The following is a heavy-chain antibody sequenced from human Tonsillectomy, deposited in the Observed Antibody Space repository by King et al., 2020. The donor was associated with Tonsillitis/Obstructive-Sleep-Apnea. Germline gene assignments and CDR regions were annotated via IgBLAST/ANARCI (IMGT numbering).Heavy chain of an antibody. D-gene: IGHD1-26*01. J-gene: IGHJ6*02. CDR2: IYYTGTT. CDR3: ARHGGSGSYYGYYYYGMDV. V-gene: IGHV4-39*01. CDR1: GGSISSSTYY. Sequence: LQLQESGPGLVKPSETLSLICTVSGGSISSSTYYWGWIRQPPGKGLEWIGSIYYTGTTYYNPSLKSRFTISVDTSKNQLSLKLSSVTAADTAVYYCARHGGSGSYYGYYYYGMDVWGQGTTVTVSS.